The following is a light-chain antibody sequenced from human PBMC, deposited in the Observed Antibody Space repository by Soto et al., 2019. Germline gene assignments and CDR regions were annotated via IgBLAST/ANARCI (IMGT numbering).Light chain of an antibody. CDR1: QSVSCN. Sequence: EIVMTQSPATLSVSPGERATLACRASQSVSCNLAWYQQQLGQAPRPLIYGPSRRATGIPARFSGSGSGTEFTITISSLQAEDFAVYYWQQYNNWPPWTFGQGTKVEIK. CDR2: GPS. CDR3: QQYNNWPPWT. J-gene: IGKJ1*01. V-gene: IGKV3-15*01.